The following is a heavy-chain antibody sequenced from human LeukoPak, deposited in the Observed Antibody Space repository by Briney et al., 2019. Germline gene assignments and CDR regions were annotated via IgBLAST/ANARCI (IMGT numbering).Heavy chain of an antibody. CDR1: GYTFTSYG. CDR2: ISAYNGNT. Sequence: SVKVSCEASGYTFTSYGISWVRQAPGQGLEWMGWISAYNGNTNYAQKLQGRVTMTTDTSTSTAYLELRSLRSDDTAVYYCARDTRYSSGPRAFDIWGQGTMVTVSS. V-gene: IGHV1-18*01. J-gene: IGHJ3*02. CDR3: ARDTRYSSGPRAFDI. D-gene: IGHD6-19*01.